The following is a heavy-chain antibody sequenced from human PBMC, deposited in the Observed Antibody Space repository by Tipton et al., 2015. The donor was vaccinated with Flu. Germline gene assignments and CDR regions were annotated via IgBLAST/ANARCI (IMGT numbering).Heavy chain of an antibody. Sequence: LRLSCAASGFTFSTYSMNWIRQFPGKGLEWIGTVSRPGSTVYNPSLKSRVTMSIDTSKNQFSLNMKSVTAADMAVYYCARRDYSNYVSDPKSWFDPWGQGTLVAVSS. J-gene: IGHJ5*02. CDR2: VSRPGST. CDR3: ARRDYSNYVSDPKSWFDP. V-gene: IGHV4-59*08. D-gene: IGHD4-11*01. CDR1: GFTFSTYS.